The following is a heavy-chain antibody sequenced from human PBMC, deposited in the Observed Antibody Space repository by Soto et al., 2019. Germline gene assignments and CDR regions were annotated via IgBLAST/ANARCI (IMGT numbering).Heavy chain of an antibody. J-gene: IGHJ4*02. CDR3: ARQVGQAAAD. D-gene: IGHD6-13*01. CDR2: IYYSGST. Sequence: SETLSLTCTVSGGSISSSSYYWGWLRQPPGKGLEWIGSIYYSGSTYYNPSLKSRVTISVDTSKNQFSLKLSSVTAADTAVYYCARQVGQAAADWGQGTLVTGSS. CDR1: GGSISSSSYY. V-gene: IGHV4-39*01.